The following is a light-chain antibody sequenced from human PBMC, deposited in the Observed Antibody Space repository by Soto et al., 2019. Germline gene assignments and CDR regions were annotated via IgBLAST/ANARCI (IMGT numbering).Light chain of an antibody. CDR1: QSISSW. J-gene: IGKJ3*01. Sequence: DIQMTQSPSTLSASVGDRVTITCRASQSISSWLAWYQQKPGKAPKLLIYDASSLESGVPSRFSGSGSRTEFTLTISSLQPDDFATYYCQQYNRYLFTFGPGTKVDSK. CDR2: DAS. V-gene: IGKV1-5*01. CDR3: QQYNRYLFT.